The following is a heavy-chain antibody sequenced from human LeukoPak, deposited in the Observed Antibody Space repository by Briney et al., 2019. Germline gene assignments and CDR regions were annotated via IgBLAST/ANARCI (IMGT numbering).Heavy chain of an antibody. CDR1: GYTFTGYY. J-gene: IGHJ5*02. CDR2: INPSGGST. Sequence: GASVKVSCKASGYTFTGYYMHWVRQAPGQGLEWMGIINPSGGSTSYAQKFQGRVTMTRDTSTSTVYMELSSLRSEDTAVYYCARGGGVLLWFGESPLDPWGQGTLVTVSS. D-gene: IGHD3-10*01. CDR3: ARGGGVLLWFGESPLDP. V-gene: IGHV1-46*01.